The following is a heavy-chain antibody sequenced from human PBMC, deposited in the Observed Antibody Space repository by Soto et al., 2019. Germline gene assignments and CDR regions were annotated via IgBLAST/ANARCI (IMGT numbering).Heavy chain of an antibody. CDR1: GGSIISRDSY. CDR2: IFHSGIT. J-gene: IGHJ5*02. V-gene: IGHV4-39*01. Sequence: QLQLQESGPGLVKPSETLSLTCTVSGGSIISRDSYWGWIRQSPEKGLEWIGYIFHSGITFYSPSLESRITVSIDTSKNEFSLRLTSVTAADTAVYYCINGWNWFDHWGQGTLVTVSS. D-gene: IGHD2-8*01. CDR3: INGWNWFDH.